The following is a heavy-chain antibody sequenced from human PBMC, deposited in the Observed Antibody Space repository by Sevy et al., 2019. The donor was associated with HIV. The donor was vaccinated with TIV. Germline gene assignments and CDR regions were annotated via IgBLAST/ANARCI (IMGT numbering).Heavy chain of an antibody. Sequence: GGSLRLSCAAPGFTFYNYAMNWVRRAPGKGLEWVSILFRSGETTDYADSVKARFTISRDNSKNTLYLQMNSLRTEDTALYYCAGARYDSSGSFDAFDIWGQGTMVTVSS. CDR3: AGARYDSSGSFDAFDI. CDR2: LFRSGETT. V-gene: IGHV3-23*01. D-gene: IGHD3-22*01. CDR1: GFTFYNYA. J-gene: IGHJ3*02.